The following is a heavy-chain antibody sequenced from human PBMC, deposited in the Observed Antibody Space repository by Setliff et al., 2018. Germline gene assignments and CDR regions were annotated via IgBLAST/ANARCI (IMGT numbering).Heavy chain of an antibody. J-gene: IGHJ4*02. D-gene: IGHD2-8*01. CDR2: INPNSGGT. CDR1: GGTFSSYA. CDR3: ARGLIVLPGPSGDMGYFDY. V-gene: IGHV1-2*04. Sequence: ASVKVSCKASGGTFSSYAISWVRQAPGQGLEWMGWINPNSGGTNYAQKFQGWVTMTRDTSTSTVYLELSSLRSEDTAVYYCARGLIVLPGPSGDMGYFDYWGQGTLVTVSS.